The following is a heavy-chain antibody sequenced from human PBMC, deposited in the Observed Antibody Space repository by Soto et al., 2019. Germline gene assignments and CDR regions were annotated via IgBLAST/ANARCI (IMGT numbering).Heavy chain of an antibody. CDR2: IWSDGSNK. V-gene: IGHV3-33*01. Sequence: QVQLVESGGGVVQPGRSLSLSCAASGFTFSSYGIYWVRQAPGKGLEWVAVIWSDGSNKYYADSVKGRFTISRDNTKNTLYLQMNSLRAEDTAVYYCAREVLVRGIKYHAMDVWGQGTTVTVSS. CDR1: GFTFSSYG. J-gene: IGHJ6*02. D-gene: IGHD3-10*01. CDR3: AREVLVRGIKYHAMDV.